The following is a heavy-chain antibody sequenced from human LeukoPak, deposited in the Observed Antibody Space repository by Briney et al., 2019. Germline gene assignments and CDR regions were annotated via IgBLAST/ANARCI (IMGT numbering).Heavy chain of an antibody. CDR2: IYYSGST. V-gene: IGHV4-31*03. Sequence: SETLSLTCTVSGGSISSGGYYWSWIRQHPGKGLEWIVYIYYSGSTYYNPSLKSRVTISVDASKNQFSLKLSSVTAADTAVYYCARQYYDSSGYSYYFDYWGQGTLVTVFS. D-gene: IGHD3-22*01. CDR1: GGSISSGGYY. CDR3: ARQYYDSSGYSYYFDY. J-gene: IGHJ4*02.